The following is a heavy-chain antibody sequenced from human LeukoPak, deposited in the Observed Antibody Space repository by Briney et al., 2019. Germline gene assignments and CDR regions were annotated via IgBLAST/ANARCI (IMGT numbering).Heavy chain of an antibody. CDR2: ISSSGSTI. V-gene: IGHV3-48*04. Sequence: PGGSLRLSCAASGFTFSSYGMHWVRQAPGKGLEWVSYISSSGSTIYYADSVKGRFTISRDNAKNSLYLQMNSLRAEDTAVYYCSIGGPDNWFDPWGQGTLVTVSS. CDR3: SIGGPDNWFDP. D-gene: IGHD3-16*01. J-gene: IGHJ5*02. CDR1: GFTFSSYG.